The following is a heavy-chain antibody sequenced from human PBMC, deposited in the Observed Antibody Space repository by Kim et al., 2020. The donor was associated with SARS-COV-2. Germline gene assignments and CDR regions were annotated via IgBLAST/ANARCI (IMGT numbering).Heavy chain of an antibody. D-gene: IGHD5-18*01. CDR2: IRSKANSYAT. CDR1: GFTFSGSA. CDR3: TSAVDTAMAIVFDY. V-gene: IGHV3-73*01. Sequence: GGSLRLSCAASGFTFSGSAMHWVRQASGKGLEWVGRIRSKANSYATAYAASVKGRFTISRDDSKNTAYLQMNSLKTEDTAVYYCTSAVDTAMAIVFDYWGQGTLVTVSS. J-gene: IGHJ4*02.